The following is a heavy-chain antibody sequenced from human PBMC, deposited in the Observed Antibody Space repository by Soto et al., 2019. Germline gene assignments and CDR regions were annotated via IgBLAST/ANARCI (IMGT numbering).Heavy chain of an antibody. CDR3: ARSLEDYSTNNFYDP. V-gene: IGHV3-23*01. D-gene: IGHD3-3*01. Sequence: GGSLRLSCVTSGFDFKTYAMTWIRHIPGKGLQWVSTISQTGGTSYYVDSVRGRFTISRDNSDNVLFLQMDALRIEDTAMYYCARSLEDYSTNNFYDPWGQGTLVTVSS. CDR1: GFDFKTYA. J-gene: IGHJ1*01. CDR2: ISQTGGTS.